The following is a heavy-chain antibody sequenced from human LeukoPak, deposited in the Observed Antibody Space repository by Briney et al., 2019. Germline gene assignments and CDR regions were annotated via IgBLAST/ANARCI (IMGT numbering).Heavy chain of an antibody. D-gene: IGHD2/OR15-2a*01. CDR1: QFTFSNYA. V-gene: IGHV3-48*02. Sequence: PGGSLRLSCAASQFTFSNYAMNWVRQAPGKGLEWVSYINPTSFTIYYADSVRGRFTIPRDNPSNSLYLQMDSLTEDDTAVYFCARQGVLLRNYFDSWGQGTQVTVSS. J-gene: IGHJ4*02. CDR3: ARQGVLLRNYFDS. CDR2: INPTSFTI.